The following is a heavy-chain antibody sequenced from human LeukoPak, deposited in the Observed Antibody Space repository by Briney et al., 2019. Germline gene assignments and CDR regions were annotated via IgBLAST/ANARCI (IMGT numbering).Heavy chain of an antibody. J-gene: IGHJ4*02. CDR2: ISSGGTYI. CDR1: GFTFSSYA. Sequence: GGSLRLSCAASGFTFSSYAMSWVRQAPGKGLEWVSSISSGGTYIYYAESVRGRSTISRDNTKNFLYLQLSTLRVEDTAVYYCARDRPTGRSRGVVVQWGQGTLVTVSS. CDR3: ARDRPTGRSRGVVVQ. D-gene: IGHD2-15*01. V-gene: IGHV3-21*01.